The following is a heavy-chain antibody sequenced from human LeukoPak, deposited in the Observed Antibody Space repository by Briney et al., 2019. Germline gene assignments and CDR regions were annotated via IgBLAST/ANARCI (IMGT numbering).Heavy chain of an antibody. V-gene: IGHV4-59*08. D-gene: IGHD2-15*01. J-gene: IGHJ3*02. CDR3: ARGRGEVVIAAWDVFDI. CDR1: DGSISRYL. CDR2: MFYSGST. Sequence: PSETLSLTCAVSDGSISRYLWSWIRQPPGQGLEWIAYMFYSGSTNYKPSLKSRVTISIDTSKNQFSLRLSSVTAADTAVYYCARGRGEVVIAAWDVFDIWGQGTMVTVSS.